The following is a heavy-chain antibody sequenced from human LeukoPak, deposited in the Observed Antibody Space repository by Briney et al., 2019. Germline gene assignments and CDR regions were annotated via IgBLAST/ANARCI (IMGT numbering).Heavy chain of an antibody. V-gene: IGHV3-23*01. CDR1: GFTFSSYA. J-gene: IGHJ4*02. Sequence: GGSLRLSCAASGFTFSSYAMSWVRQAPGKGLEWVSAISGSGGSTYYADSVRGRFTIFRDNSKNTVYLQMNSLRAEDAAVYYCAKGNWGDCWGQGTLVIVSS. CDR3: AKGNWGDC. CDR2: ISGSGGST. D-gene: IGHD7-27*01.